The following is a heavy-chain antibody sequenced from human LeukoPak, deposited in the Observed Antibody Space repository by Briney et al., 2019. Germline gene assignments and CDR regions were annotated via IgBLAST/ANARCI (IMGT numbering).Heavy chain of an antibody. CDR1: GYTFTSYA. CDR2: INAGNGNT. J-gene: IGHJ4*02. Sequence: ASVKFSCKASGYTFTSYAMHWVRQAPGQRLEWIGWINAGNGNTKYSQKFQGRVTITRDTSASTAYMELSSLRSEDTAVYYCARLNYYDSSGYRLPDYWGQGTLVTVSS. D-gene: IGHD3-22*01. V-gene: IGHV1-3*01. CDR3: ARLNYYDSSGYRLPDY.